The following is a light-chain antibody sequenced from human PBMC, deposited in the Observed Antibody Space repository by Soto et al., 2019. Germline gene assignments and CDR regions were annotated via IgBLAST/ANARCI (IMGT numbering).Light chain of an antibody. Sequence: DIQMTQSPSTLSASVVDRVTITCRASQSISGLLAWYQQKPGKAPKLLIYKASGLESGVPSRFSGSGSGTEFTLTINGLQPDDFATYYCQQYNTFWTCGQGTKVDI. V-gene: IGKV1-5*03. CDR3: QQYNTFWT. J-gene: IGKJ1*01. CDR2: KAS. CDR1: QSISGL.